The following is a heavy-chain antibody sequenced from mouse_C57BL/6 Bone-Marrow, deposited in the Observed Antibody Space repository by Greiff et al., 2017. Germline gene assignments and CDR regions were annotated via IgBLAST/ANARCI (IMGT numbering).Heavy chain of an antibody. J-gene: IGHJ3*01. CDR2: IWSGGST. D-gene: IGHD1-1*01. CDR3: ARPFYCGSPWFAY. V-gene: IGHV2-2*01. Sequence: VQLQQSGPGLVQPSQSLSITCTASGFSLTSYGVHWVRQSPGKGLEWLGVIWSGGSTDYNAAFISRLSTSKDNSKSQVFFKMHSLQADDTAIDYCARPFYCGSPWFAYWGQGTLVTVSA. CDR1: GFSLTSYG.